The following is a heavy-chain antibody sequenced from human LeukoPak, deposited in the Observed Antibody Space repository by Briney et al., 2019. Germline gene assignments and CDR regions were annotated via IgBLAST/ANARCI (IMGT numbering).Heavy chain of an antibody. V-gene: IGHV3-23*01. D-gene: IGHD1-14*01. CDR3: AKFGGSEPIR. CDR2: ISGSGGST. J-gene: IGHJ4*02. CDR1: GFTFSSYA. Sequence: GGSLRLSCAASGFTFSSYAMSWVRQAPGKGLEWVSAISGSGGSTYYGDSVKGRFTISRDNSKNTLYLQLNRLRAEDTAVYYCAKFGGSEPIRWGQGTLVTVSS.